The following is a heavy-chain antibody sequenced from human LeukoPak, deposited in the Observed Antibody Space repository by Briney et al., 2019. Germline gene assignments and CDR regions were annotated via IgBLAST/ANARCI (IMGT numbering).Heavy chain of an antibody. CDR3: ARAAYDFWRGGYYFDY. V-gene: IGHV4-59*01. CDR2: IYYSGST. D-gene: IGHD3-3*01. Sequence: SETLSLTCTVSGGSISSYYWSWIRQPPGKGLEWIGYIYYSGSTNYNPSLKSRVTISVDTSKNQFSLKLSSVTAADTAVYYCARAAYDFWRGGYYFDYWGQGTLVTVSS. J-gene: IGHJ4*02. CDR1: GGSISSYY.